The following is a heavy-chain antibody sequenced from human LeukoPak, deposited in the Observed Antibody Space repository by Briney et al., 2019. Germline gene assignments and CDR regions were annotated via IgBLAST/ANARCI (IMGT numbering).Heavy chain of an antibody. Sequence: SETLSLTCAVYGGSFSGYYWSWIRQPPGKGLEWIGSIYYSGSTYYNPSLKSRVTISVDTSKNQFSLKLSSVTAADTAVYYCARDIGIVVVITTSYFDYWGQGTLVTVSS. J-gene: IGHJ4*02. CDR3: ARDIGIVVVITTSYFDY. D-gene: IGHD3-22*01. CDR2: IYYSGST. V-gene: IGHV4-34*01. CDR1: GGSFSGYY.